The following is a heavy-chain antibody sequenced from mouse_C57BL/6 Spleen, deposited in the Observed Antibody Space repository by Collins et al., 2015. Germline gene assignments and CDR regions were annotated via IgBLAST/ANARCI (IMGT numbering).Heavy chain of an antibody. D-gene: IGHD1-1*01. CDR3: ARSPTTVVADY. CDR1: GYTFTNSW. Sequence: VQLQQPGAELVKPGASVKLSCKASGYTFTNSWIHWVKQRPGRGLEWIGRIDPKSGTTKYNEKFKNKATLTVDKPSSTAYMQLSSLTSEDSAVYYCARSPTTVVADYWGQGTTLTVSS. CDR2: IDPKSGTT. V-gene: IGHV1-62-3*01. J-gene: IGHJ2*01.